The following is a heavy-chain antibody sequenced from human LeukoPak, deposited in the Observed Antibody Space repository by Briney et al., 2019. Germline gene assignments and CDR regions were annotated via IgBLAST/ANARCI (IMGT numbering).Heavy chain of an antibody. CDR3: AKTGTTDPGDY. J-gene: IGHJ4*02. V-gene: IGHV3-48*03. CDR1: GFTFSTYE. Sequence: GGSLRLSCAASGFTFSTYEMNWVRQAPGKGLEWVSYISSSSSTIYYADSVKGRFTISRDNSKNSLYLQMNSLRAEDTAVYYCAKTGTTDPGDYWGQGILVTVSS. D-gene: IGHD4-17*01. CDR2: ISSSSSTI.